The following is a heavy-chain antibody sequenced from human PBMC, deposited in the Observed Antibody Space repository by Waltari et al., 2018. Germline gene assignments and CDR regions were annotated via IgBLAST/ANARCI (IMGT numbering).Heavy chain of an antibody. CDR2: ISGSGGST. V-gene: IGHV3-23*01. J-gene: IGHJ6*02. CDR3: AKETRITMVRGPDYYGMDV. CDR1: GFTFSSYA. Sequence: EVQLLESGGGLVQPGGSLRLSCAASGFTFSSYAMIWVRQAPGKGRELVSAISGSGGSTYYADSVKGRFTISRDNSKNTLYLQMNSLRAEDTAVYYCAKETRITMVRGPDYYGMDVWGQGTTVTVSS. D-gene: IGHD3-10*01.